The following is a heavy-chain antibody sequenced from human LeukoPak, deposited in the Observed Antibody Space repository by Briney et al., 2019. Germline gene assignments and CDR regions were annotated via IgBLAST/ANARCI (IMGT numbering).Heavy chain of an antibody. D-gene: IGHD2-15*01. Sequence: VASVKVSCKASGGTFSSYAISWVRQAPGQGLEWMRGIIPIFGTANYAQKFQGRVTITADESTSTAYMELSSLRSEDTAVYYCARVRCSGGSCYSRWFDPWGQGTLVTVSS. CDR2: IIPIFGTA. V-gene: IGHV1-69*13. CDR3: ARVRCSGGSCYSRWFDP. CDR1: GGTFSSYA. J-gene: IGHJ5*02.